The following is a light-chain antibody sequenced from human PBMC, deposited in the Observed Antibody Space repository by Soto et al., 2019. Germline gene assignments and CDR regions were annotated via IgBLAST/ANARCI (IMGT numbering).Light chain of an antibody. Sequence: EIVLTQSPATLSLSPGERATLSCRASCSISSYLAWYQPTPGQAPRLLIYDASNRATAIPARFSGSGSGTDFTLTIISLEPEDFALYYCQQRSNWPLTFGQGTKV. CDR3: QQRSNWPLT. V-gene: IGKV3-11*01. CDR1: CSISSY. CDR2: DAS. J-gene: IGKJ1*01.